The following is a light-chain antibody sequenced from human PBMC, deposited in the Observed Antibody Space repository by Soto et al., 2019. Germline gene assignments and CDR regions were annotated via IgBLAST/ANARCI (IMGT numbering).Light chain of an antibody. CDR2: DAS. V-gene: IGKV3-11*01. Sequence: EIVLTQSPATLSLSPGERATLSCRASQSVSNFLAWYQQKPGQAPRLLIHDASTRAAGIPARFSRGGSATDFTLTINSLEPEDVALYYCQQRSSWLTFGGGTKVEIE. J-gene: IGKJ4*01. CDR1: QSVSNF. CDR3: QQRSSWLT.